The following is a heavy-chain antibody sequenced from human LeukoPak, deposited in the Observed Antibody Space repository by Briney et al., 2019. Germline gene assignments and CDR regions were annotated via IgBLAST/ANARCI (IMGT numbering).Heavy chain of an antibody. D-gene: IGHD6-13*01. CDR2: ISSSSSTI. Sequence: GGSLRLSCAASGFTFSSYSMNWVRQAPGKGLEWVSYISSSSSTIYYADSVKGRFTISRDNAKNSLYLQMNSLRAEDTAVYYCAKVRNSYSSSWGNYDYWGQGTLVTVSS. J-gene: IGHJ4*02. V-gene: IGHV3-48*01. CDR3: AKVRNSYSSSWGNYDY. CDR1: GFTFSSYS.